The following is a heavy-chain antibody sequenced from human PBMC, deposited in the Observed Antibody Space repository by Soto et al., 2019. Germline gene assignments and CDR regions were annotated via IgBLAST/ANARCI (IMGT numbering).Heavy chain of an antibody. V-gene: IGHV1-18*01. CDR2: ISAYNGNT. Sequence: QVQLVQSGAEVKKPGASVKVSCKASGYTFTSYGISWVRQAPGQGLEWMGWISAYNGNTNYAQKLQGRVTMTTDTYXSXXYMELRSLRSDDTAVYYCARDLSPDGAGPSGYFDLWGRGTLVTVSS. J-gene: IGHJ2*01. D-gene: IGHD3-10*01. CDR3: ARDLSPDGAGPSGYFDL. CDR1: GYTFTSYG.